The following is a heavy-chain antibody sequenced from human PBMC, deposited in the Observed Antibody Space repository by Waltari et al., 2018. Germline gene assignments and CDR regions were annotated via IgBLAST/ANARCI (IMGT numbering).Heavy chain of an antibody. J-gene: IGHJ4*02. CDR1: GLTFNTFV. V-gene: IGHV3-23*04. Sequence: EVQLVESGGGLVQPGGSLRLSCAASGLTFNTFVITWVRQAPGKGLEWVSSISGSGENTHYVDSVKGRFTVSRDNSRNTVFLQMNSLRVEDTAVYYCAIVDDYVWGSYRADYWGQGTRVTVSS. CDR3: AIVDDYVWGSYRADY. CDR2: ISGSGENT. D-gene: IGHD3-16*02.